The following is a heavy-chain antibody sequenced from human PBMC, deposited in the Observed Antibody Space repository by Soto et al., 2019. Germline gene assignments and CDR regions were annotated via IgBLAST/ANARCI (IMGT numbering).Heavy chain of an antibody. Sequence: EVQLVESGGGLVQPGGSLRLSCAASGFVFSMYWMHWVRQAPGKGLEWVSRISDDGSTIHYADSVKGRFSISRDNAQNILFLEMTALRDDDTAVYYCARDDLRRNEALDIWGQGTLVTVSS. CDR3: ARDDLRRNEALDI. J-gene: IGHJ3*02. CDR2: ISDDGSTI. V-gene: IGHV3-74*01. CDR1: GFVFSMYW. D-gene: IGHD3-3*01.